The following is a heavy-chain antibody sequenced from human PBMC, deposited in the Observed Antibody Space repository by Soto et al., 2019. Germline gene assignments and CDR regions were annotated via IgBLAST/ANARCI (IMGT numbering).Heavy chain of an antibody. Sequence: PSETLSLTCTVSGGSISSYFWSWIRQPPGKGLEWIGYIHDSEPTNYNPSLKSRVTMSLDTSKNQLSLRLTSVTAADTAVYYCARWLGYGPHFDYWGQGTLVTVSS. CDR3: ARWLGYGPHFDY. D-gene: IGHD5-12*01. CDR1: GGSISSYF. V-gene: IGHV4-59*08. CDR2: IHDSEPT. J-gene: IGHJ4*02.